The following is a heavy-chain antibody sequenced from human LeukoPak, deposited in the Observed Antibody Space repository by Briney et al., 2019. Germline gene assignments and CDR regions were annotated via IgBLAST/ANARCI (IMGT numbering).Heavy chain of an antibody. Sequence: PSETLSLTCAVYGGSFSGYYWSWIRQPPGKGLERIGEINHSGSTNYNPSLKSRVTISVDTSKNQFSLKLSSVTAADTAVYYCAAHAHDYGDYHFDYWGQGTLVTVSS. V-gene: IGHV4-34*01. CDR3: AAHAHDYGDYHFDY. D-gene: IGHD4-17*01. CDR2: INHSGST. J-gene: IGHJ4*02. CDR1: GGSFSGYY.